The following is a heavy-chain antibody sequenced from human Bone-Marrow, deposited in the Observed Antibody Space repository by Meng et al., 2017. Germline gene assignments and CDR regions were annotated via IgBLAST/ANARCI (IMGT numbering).Heavy chain of an antibody. D-gene: IGHD3-22*01. J-gene: IGHJ4*02. CDR2: INHSGST. CDR1: GGSFSGYY. V-gene: IGHV4-34*01. Sequence: VQLQQWGAGLLKPSEPLSLTCAVYGGSFSGYYWSWIRQPPGKGLEWIGEINHSGSTNYNPSLKSRVTISVDTSKNQFSLKLSSVTAADTAVYYCARDNTMIGSFDYWGQGTLVTVSS. CDR3: ARDNTMIGSFDY.